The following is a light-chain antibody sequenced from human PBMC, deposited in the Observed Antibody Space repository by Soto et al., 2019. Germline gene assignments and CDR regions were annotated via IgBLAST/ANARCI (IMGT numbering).Light chain of an antibody. CDR2: GVS. J-gene: IGKJ1*01. V-gene: IGKV1-27*01. CDR3: QKYNNAPWT. Sequence: DIQMTQSPSSLSASVGDTVTITCRASQGIYKYLAWYQQKSGQVPKLLIYGVSTLQSGVPSRFSGSGSGTDFTLSISSLQLEDAATYYCQKYNNAPWTFGQGTNVEIK. CDR1: QGIYKY.